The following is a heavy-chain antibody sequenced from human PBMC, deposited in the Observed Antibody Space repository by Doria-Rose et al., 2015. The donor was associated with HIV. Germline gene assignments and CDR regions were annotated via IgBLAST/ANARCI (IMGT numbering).Heavy chain of an antibody. CDR1: GVSLSSPGMG. Sequence: QVQLVESGPVLVKPTETLTLTCTVSGVSLSSPGMGVSWIRQPPGKALEWLANIFSDDERSYKTSLKSRLTISRCTSKSQVVLTMTDMDPVGTATYYCARIKSSRWYHKYYFDFWGQGTLVIVSA. D-gene: IGHD6-13*01. CDR3: ARIKSSRWYHKYYFDF. V-gene: IGHV2-26*01. CDR2: IFSDDER. J-gene: IGHJ4*02.